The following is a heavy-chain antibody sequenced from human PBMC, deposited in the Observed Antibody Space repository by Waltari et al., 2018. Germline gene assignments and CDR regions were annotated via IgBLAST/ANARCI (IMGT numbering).Heavy chain of an antibody. Sequence: EVQLVESGGGLVQRGRSLRLSCTASGFTFGDYAMRWFRQAPGKGLEWVGFLSSKAYGGTTEYAASVKGRFTISRDDSKSIAYLQMNSLKTEDTAVYYCTSYYDSAPDYWGQGTLVTVSS. J-gene: IGHJ4*02. V-gene: IGHV3-49*03. CDR2: LSSKAYGGTT. CDR3: TSYYDSAPDY. D-gene: IGHD3-22*01. CDR1: GFTFGDYA.